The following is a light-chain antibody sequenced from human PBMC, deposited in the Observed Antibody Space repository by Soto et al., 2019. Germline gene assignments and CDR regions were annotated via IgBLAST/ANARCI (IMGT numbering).Light chain of an antibody. J-gene: IGLJ1*01. CDR2: EVT. CDR1: SSDVGGYNH. V-gene: IGLV2-14*01. Sequence: QSVLTQPASVSGSPGQSITISCTGTSSDVGGYNHVSWYQLHPGKAPKLILYEVTNRPSGVSDRFSGSKSGNTASLTISGLQAEDEADYYCSSYTSSTAYVFGTGTKV. CDR3: SSYTSSTAYV.